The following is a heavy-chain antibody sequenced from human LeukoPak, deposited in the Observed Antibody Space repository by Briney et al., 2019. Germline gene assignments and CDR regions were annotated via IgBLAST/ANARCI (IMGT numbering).Heavy chain of an antibody. CDR1: GYTFTSYA. Sequence: ASVKVSCKASGYTFTSYAMNWVRQAPGQGLEWMGWINTNTGNPTYAQGFTGRFVFSLDTSVSTAYLQISSLKAEDTAVYYCARVGPGYSSGWFSAFDTWGQGTMVTVSS. V-gene: IGHV7-4-1*02. CDR2: INTNTGNP. CDR3: ARVGPGYSSGWFSAFDT. J-gene: IGHJ3*02. D-gene: IGHD6-19*01.